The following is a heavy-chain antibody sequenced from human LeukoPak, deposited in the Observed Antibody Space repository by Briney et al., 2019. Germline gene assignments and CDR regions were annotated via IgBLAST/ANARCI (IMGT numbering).Heavy chain of an antibody. J-gene: IGHJ6*03. Sequence: PSEPLSLTCSGSNYSIGNSLYWGWLRQPPGKGLEWIGSIYRSGSTFYNPSLKSRVTISLDTSKNQFSLKLSSVAAADTAVYFCARGTYGYYMDVWGKGTTVTVSS. CDR1: NYSIGNSLY. CDR3: ARGTYGYYMDV. CDR2: IYRSGST. D-gene: IGHD4-17*01. V-gene: IGHV4-38-2*02.